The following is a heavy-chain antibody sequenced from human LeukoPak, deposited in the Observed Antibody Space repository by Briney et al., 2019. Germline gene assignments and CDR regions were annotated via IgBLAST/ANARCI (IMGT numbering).Heavy chain of an antibody. D-gene: IGHD3-3*01. Sequence: SVKVSCKASGYTFTSYGISWVRQAPGQGLEWMGRIIPIFGTANYAQKFQGRVTITMDESTSTAYMELSSLRSEDTAVYYCARDRRGTIFGVVTERPYYYYYYYMDVWGKGTTVTVSS. J-gene: IGHJ6*03. V-gene: IGHV1-69*05. CDR1: GYTFTSYG. CDR3: ARDRRGTIFGVVTERPYYYYYYYMDV. CDR2: IIPIFGTA.